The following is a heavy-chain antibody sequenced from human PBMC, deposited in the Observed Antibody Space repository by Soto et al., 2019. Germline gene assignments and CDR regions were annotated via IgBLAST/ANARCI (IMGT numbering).Heavy chain of an antibody. Sequence: SVKVSCKASGGTFSSYTISWVRQAPGQGLEWMGRIIPILGIANYAQKFQGRVTITADKSTSTAYMELSSLRSEDTAVYYCGVGYYVLGAKVFYYYYMDVWGKGTTVTVSS. D-gene: IGHD3-22*01. CDR2: IIPILGIA. CDR3: GVGYYVLGAKVFYYYYMDV. J-gene: IGHJ6*03. CDR1: GGTFSSYT. V-gene: IGHV1-69*02.